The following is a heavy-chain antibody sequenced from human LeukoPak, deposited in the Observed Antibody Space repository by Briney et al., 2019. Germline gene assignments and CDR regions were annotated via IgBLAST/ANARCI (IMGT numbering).Heavy chain of an antibody. CDR2: IQYDGSNK. D-gene: IGHD3-16*01. J-gene: IGHJ4*02. CDR1: GPRFRTYG. CDR3: ARDNDSRDPPHFDY. Sequence: PGGSLRPSCAASGPRFRTYGMHWVRQAQGKGLDWVAFIQYDGSNKYYSDSVKGRFTISRDNSKNTLYLQMNSLRAEDTAVYYCARDNDSRDPPHFDYWGQGTLVTVSS. V-gene: IGHV3-30*02.